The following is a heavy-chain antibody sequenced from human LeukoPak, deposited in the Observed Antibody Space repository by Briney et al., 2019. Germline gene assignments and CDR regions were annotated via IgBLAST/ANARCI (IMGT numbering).Heavy chain of an antibody. CDR1: GFPFSNHA. Sequence: PGGSLRLSCAASGFPFSNHAMSWVRQAPGKGLEWVSAISNGNTYYADSVRGRFTISRDDSKNMVYLQMNSLRDEDTALYYCVREAGYCASVCLKSNWFDPWGQGTLVTVSS. V-gene: IGHV3-23*01. CDR2: ISNGNT. CDR3: VREAGYCASVCLKSNWFDP. J-gene: IGHJ5*02. D-gene: IGHD2-21*02.